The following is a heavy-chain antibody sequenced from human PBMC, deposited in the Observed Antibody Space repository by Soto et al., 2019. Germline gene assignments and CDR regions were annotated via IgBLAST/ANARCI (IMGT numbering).Heavy chain of an antibody. D-gene: IGHD3-3*01. CDR2: INSDGSST. CDR3: ARGSWDFWSGYLDY. CDR1: GFTFSSYA. Sequence: EVQLLESGGGLEQPGGSLRLSCAASGFTFSSYALSWVRQAPGRGLEWVSRINSDGSSTSYADSVKGRFTISRDNAKNTLYLQMNSLRAEDTAVYYCARGSWDFWSGYLDYWGQGTLVTVSS. V-gene: IGHV3-74*02. J-gene: IGHJ4*02.